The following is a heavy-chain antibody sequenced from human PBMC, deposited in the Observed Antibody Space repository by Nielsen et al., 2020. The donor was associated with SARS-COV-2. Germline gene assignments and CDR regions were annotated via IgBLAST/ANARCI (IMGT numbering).Heavy chain of an antibody. D-gene: IGHD3-3*01. V-gene: IGHV4-34*01. CDR2: INDSGTT. Sequence: SQTLPLTCGVSGGAFSGYRWTWVRQSPGKGLEWLGEINDSGTTNYNPPLTGRVSISQDASKRQLSLKLSSVTAADTALYFCARGIYDFLSGSDVSLNGLDVWGQGTTVTVSS. CDR3: ARGIYDFLSGSDVSLNGLDV. CDR1: GGAFSGYR. J-gene: IGHJ6*02.